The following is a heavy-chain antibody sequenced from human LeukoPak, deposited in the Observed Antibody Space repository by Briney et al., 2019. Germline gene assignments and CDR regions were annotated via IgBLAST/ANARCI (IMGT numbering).Heavy chain of an antibody. CDR1: GGSISSYY. D-gene: IGHD1-26*01. Sequence: SETQSPTCTVSGGSISSYYWSWIRQPPGKGLGWIGYIYYSGSTNYNPSLKSRVIISVDTSKNQFSLEVGTVTAADTAVYYCARAPHCHSGTCHPPGEAFDFWGQGTLVTVSS. CDR3: ARAPHCHSGTCHPPGEAFDF. J-gene: IGHJ3*01. V-gene: IGHV4-59*08. CDR2: IYYSGST.